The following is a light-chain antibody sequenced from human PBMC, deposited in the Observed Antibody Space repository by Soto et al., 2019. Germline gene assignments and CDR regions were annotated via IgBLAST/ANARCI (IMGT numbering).Light chain of an antibody. CDR1: QSISSY. Sequence: DIQMTPSPSSLSASVGDRVTITCRARQSISSYLNWYQQKPGKAPTLLIYTASSLQSGVPSSFSGSGSGTDFTLTISSLQPEDFATYYCQQSYSTPRTFGQGTKVEIK. CDR3: QQSYSTPRT. CDR2: TAS. J-gene: IGKJ1*01. V-gene: IGKV1-39*01.